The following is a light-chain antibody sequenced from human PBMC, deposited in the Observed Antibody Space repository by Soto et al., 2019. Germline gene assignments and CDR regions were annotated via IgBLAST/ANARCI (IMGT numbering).Light chain of an antibody. Sequence: QSVLTQPPSVSGAPGQRLTISCTGSSSNIGADYDVHWYQQLPGTAPKLLIYANSNRPSGVPDRFSGSKSGISASLAISGLRSEDEADYYCAAWDDSLSGYVFGTGTKVTVL. CDR1: SSNIGADYD. CDR3: AAWDDSLSGYV. J-gene: IGLJ1*01. V-gene: IGLV1-40*01. CDR2: ANS.